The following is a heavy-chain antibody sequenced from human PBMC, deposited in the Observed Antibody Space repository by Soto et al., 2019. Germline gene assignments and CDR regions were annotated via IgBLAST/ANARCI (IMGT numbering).Heavy chain of an antibody. J-gene: IGHJ6*02. CDR3: ARGGAFGGKDYYYYGMDV. Sequence: QVQLVQSGAEVKKPGASVKVSCKASGYTFTSYGISWVRQAPGQGLEWMGWISAYNGNTNYAQKLQGRVTMTTDTSTSTDYMELRSLRSDDTAVYYCARGGAFGGKDYYYYGMDVWGQGTTVTVSS. D-gene: IGHD3-3*01. CDR1: GYTFTSYG. CDR2: ISAYNGNT. V-gene: IGHV1-18*01.